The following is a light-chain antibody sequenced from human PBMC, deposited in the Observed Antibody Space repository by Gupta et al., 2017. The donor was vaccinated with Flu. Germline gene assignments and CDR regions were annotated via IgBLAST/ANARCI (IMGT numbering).Light chain of an antibody. Sequence: QSALTQPPSASGSPGQSVTISCTGTSSDIGGYNYVSWYQQHPDKAPKLMLYEVSKRPSGVPDRFSGSKSGNTASLTVSGLQAEDEADYYCSSYAGSNNMIFGGGTKLTVL. CDR3: SSYAGSNNMI. CDR1: SSDIGGYNY. CDR2: EVS. J-gene: IGLJ2*01. V-gene: IGLV2-8*01.